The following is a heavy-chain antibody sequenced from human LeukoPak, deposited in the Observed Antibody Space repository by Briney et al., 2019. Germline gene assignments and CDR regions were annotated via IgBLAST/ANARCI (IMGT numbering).Heavy chain of an antibody. Sequence: GGSLRLSCAASGFTFSSYGMHWVRQAPGKGLEWVAFIRYDGSNKYYADSVKGRFTISRDNSKNTLYLQMNSLRAEDTAVCYCAKDLKAYCGGDCYSSAFDYWGQGTLVTVSS. CDR2: IRYDGSNK. CDR1: GFTFSSYG. V-gene: IGHV3-30*02. CDR3: AKDLKAYCGGDCYSSAFDY. J-gene: IGHJ4*02. D-gene: IGHD2-21*02.